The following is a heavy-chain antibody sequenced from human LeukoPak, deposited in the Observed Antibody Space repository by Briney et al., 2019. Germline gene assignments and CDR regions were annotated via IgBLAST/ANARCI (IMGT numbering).Heavy chain of an antibody. CDR3: GGSTWLTVFDY. D-gene: IGHD6-13*01. J-gene: IGHJ4*02. Sequence: PGGSLRLSCAASGFTFSSYWMHWVRQAPGKGLEWVSVIYSGGTTYYADSVKGRFTISRDNSNNTLYLQMNSLRAEDTAVYYCGGSTWLTVFDYWGQGTLVTVSS. CDR1: GFTFSSYW. CDR2: IYSGGTT. V-gene: IGHV3-66*01.